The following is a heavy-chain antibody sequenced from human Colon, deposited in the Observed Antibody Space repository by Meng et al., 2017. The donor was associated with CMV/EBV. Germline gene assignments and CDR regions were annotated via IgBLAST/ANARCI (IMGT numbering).Heavy chain of an antibody. D-gene: IGHD2-21*02. CDR3: ARRAYCGNDCYFFDF. CDR1: GASMRGFH. J-gene: IGHJ4*02. Sequence: GSLRLSCTVSGASMRGFHWTWIRQTPGKGLECLGYVYYSGGTTYHPSLKSRVTISVDTSQNQFSLNLSSVTAADTAMYYCARRAYCGNDCYFFDFWGQGTLVTVSS. V-gene: IGHV4-59*01. CDR2: VYYSGGT.